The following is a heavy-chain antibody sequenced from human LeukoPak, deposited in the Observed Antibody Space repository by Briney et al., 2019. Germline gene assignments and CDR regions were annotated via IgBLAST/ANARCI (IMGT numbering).Heavy chain of an antibody. V-gene: IGHV3-23*01. CDR3: AKARGYFDTTSHRYFDY. J-gene: IGHJ4*02. CDR1: GFTFNTYA. Sequence: GGSLRLSCAASGFTFNTYAMSWVRQAPGKGLEWVSGIGGGGASTYYADSVKGRFTISRDNSKNTLYLQMNSLRDEDTAVYYCAKARGYFDTTSHRYFDYWGQGTLVTVSS. CDR2: IGGGGAST. D-gene: IGHD2/OR15-2a*01.